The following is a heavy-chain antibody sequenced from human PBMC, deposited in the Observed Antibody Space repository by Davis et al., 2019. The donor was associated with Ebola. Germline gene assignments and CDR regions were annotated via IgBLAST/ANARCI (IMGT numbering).Heavy chain of an antibody. CDR2: IYYSGST. J-gene: IGHJ3*02. Sequence: SETLSLTCTVSGCSISNYYWSWIRQPPGKGLEWIGYIYYSGSTNYNPSPKSRVTISVDTSKNQFSLKLSSVTAADTAVYYCARDQYYYDSSGYHRGAFDIWGQGTMVTVSS. V-gene: IGHV4-59*01. CDR1: GCSISNYY. D-gene: IGHD3-22*01. CDR3: ARDQYYYDSSGYHRGAFDI.